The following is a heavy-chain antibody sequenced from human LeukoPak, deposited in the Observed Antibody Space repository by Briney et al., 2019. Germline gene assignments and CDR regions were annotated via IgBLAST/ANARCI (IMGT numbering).Heavy chain of an antibody. CDR3: ARDRSYDILTGYDI. V-gene: IGHV3-33*08. CDR2: IWYDGSKK. CDR1: GFTFSNYA. Sequence: GGSLRLSCAASGFTFSNYAMSWVRQAPGKGLEWVAVIWYDGSKKYYTDSVKGRFTISRDNAKNSLYLQMNSLRAEDTAVYYCARDRSYDILTGYDIWGQGTMVTVSS. D-gene: IGHD3-9*01. J-gene: IGHJ3*02.